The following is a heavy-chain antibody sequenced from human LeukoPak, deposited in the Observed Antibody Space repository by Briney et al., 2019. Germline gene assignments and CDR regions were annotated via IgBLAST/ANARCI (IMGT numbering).Heavy chain of an antibody. J-gene: IGHJ4*02. CDR3: ARGRYRGGSSRYYFDY. D-gene: IGHD1-26*01. V-gene: IGHV4-39*07. CDR1: GGSISSSSYY. Sequence: PSETLSLTCTVSGGSISSSSYYWGWIRQPPGKGLEWIGSIYYSGSTYYNPSLKSRVTISVDTSKNQFSLKLSSVTAADTAVYYCARGRYRGGSSRYYFDYWGQGTLVTVSS. CDR2: IYYSGST.